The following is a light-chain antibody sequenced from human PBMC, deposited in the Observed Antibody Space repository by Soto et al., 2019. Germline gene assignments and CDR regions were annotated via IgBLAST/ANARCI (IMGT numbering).Light chain of an antibody. Sequence: QLVLTQSPSASASLGASVKLTCTLSSGHSTYAIAWHQQQPEKGPRYLMKVNSDGSHTKGDGIPDRFSGSSSGAERYLTISSLQSEDEADYYCQTWGTGFHVFGTGTKVTVL. V-gene: IGLV4-69*01. J-gene: IGLJ1*01. CDR3: QTWGTGFHV. CDR2: VNSDGSH. CDR1: SGHSTYA.